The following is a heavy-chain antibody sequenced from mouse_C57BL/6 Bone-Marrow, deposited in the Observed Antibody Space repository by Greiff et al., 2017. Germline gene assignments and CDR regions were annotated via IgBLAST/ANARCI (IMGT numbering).Heavy chain of an antibody. D-gene: IGHD2-3*01. CDR1: GFTFSDYY. CDR2: ISNGGGST. J-gene: IGHJ4*01. CDR3: ARQGWLLYAMDY. Sequence: EVKLVESGGGLVQPGGSLKLSCAASGFTFSDYYMYWVRQTPEKRLEWVAYISNGGGSTYYPDTVKGRFTISRANAKNTLYLQMSRLKSEDTAMYYCARQGWLLYAMDYWGQGTSVTVSS. V-gene: IGHV5-12*01.